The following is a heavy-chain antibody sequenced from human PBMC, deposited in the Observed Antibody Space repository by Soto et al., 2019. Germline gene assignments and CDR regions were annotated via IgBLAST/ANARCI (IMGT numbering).Heavy chain of an antibody. D-gene: IGHD3-16*02. CDR2: IKQDESEK. Sequence: EVQLVESGGGLVQPGGSLRLSCAASGFTFSSCWMTWVRQTPGKGLECVANIKQDESEKYYLDSVKGRFTISRDNAKNSLYLQMNSLRAEDTAVYYCARVYYDYIWGSYPLNYWGQGTLVTVSS. J-gene: IGHJ4*02. CDR3: ARVYYDYIWGSYPLNY. V-gene: IGHV3-7*01. CDR1: GFTFSSCW.